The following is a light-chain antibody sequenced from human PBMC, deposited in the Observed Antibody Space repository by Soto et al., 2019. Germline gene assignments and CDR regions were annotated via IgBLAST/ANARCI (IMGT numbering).Light chain of an antibody. Sequence: EIVLTQSPGTLSLAPGERATLSCRARQSVSSSYLAWYQQKPGQASRLLISGASSRATGIPERFSGSGSGTDFTLTLSRLEPEDFEVYYCQQYGTSRTFGQGTKVEI. CDR1: QSVSSSY. J-gene: IGKJ1*01. CDR3: QQYGTSRT. V-gene: IGKV3-20*01. CDR2: GAS.